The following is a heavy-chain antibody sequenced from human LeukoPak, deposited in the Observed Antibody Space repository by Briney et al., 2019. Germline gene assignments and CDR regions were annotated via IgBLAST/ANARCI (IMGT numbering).Heavy chain of an antibody. D-gene: IGHD6-19*01. CDR2: INHSGST. CDR3: ARSRLGQWLAPSFDY. CDR1: GGSFSGYY. J-gene: IGHJ4*02. V-gene: IGHV4-34*01. Sequence: SETLSLTCAVYGGSFSGYYWSWIRQPPGKGLEWIGEINHSGSTNYNPSLKSRVTISVDTSKNQFSLKLSSVAAADTAVYYCARSRLGQWLAPSFDYWGQGTLVTVSS.